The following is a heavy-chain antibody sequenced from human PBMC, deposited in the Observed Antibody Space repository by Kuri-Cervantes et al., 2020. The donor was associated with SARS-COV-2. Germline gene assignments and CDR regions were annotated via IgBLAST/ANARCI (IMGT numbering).Heavy chain of an antibody. V-gene: IGHV3-30*18. D-gene: IGHD3-10*01. CDR2: ISYDRRDT. CDR1: EFNFRYYG. Sequence: GESLKISCVASEFNFRYYGMYWVRQAPGKGLEWVAVISYDRRDTYYGDSVKGRFTISRDNSKNTLYLQMNSLRPEDTGVYYCAKPGSVRGIIREDHYGLDVWGQGTTVTVSS. CDR3: AKPGSVRGIIREDHYGLDV. J-gene: IGHJ6*02.